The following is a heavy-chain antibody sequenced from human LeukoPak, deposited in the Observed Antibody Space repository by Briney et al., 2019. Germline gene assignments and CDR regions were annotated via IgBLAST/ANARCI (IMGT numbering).Heavy chain of an antibody. V-gene: IGHV3-30*03. D-gene: IGHD4-23*01. CDR3: VTLTSVVSEHAFDM. CDR2: ISYDGSKK. J-gene: IGHJ3*02. Sequence: GRFLRLSCVASAFTFSDYGMHWVRQAPGKGLEWVAIISYDGSKKQYADSVKGRFTISRDNSRNTVSLQMNSLSAEDTAVYYCVTLTSVVSEHAFDMWGQGTMVAVAS. CDR1: AFTFSDYG.